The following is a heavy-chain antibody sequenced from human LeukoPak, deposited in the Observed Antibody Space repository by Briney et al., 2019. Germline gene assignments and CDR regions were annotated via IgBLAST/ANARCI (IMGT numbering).Heavy chain of an antibody. V-gene: IGHV3-30*02. D-gene: IGHD5-18*01. CDR2: IRYDGSNQ. CDR1: GFIFSSFG. CDR3: ARDDPGSYGPDDLDY. J-gene: IGHJ4*02. Sequence: GGSLRLSCAASGFIFSSFGMHWVRQGPGKGLEWVAFIRYDGSNQYYADSVKGRFTISRDNAKNTLFLQMNSLRAEDTAVYYCARDDPGSYGPDDLDYWGQGTLVTVSS.